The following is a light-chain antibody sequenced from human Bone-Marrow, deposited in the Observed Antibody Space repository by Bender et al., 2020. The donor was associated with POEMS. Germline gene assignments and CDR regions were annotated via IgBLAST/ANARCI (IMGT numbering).Light chain of an antibody. CDR3: SSYAVGDNGV. V-gene: IGLV2-8*01. J-gene: IGLJ1*01. CDR1: SSDIGDYNY. Sequence: QSALTQPPSASGSPGQSVTISCTGTSSDIGDYNYVSWYQQHPGKAPKLMIYDVSKRPSGVPDRFSGSKSGNTASLTVSGLQAEDEADYYCSSYAVGDNGVFGTGTKLTVL. CDR2: DVS.